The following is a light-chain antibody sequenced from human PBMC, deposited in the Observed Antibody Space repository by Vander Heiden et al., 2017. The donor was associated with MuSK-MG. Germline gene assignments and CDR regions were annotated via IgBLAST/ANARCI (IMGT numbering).Light chain of an antibody. CDR2: DAS. CDR3: QQRSNWPPGWT. Sequence: EIVLTQSPATLSLSPGERATLSCRASQSVSSYLAWYQQKPGQAPRLLIYDASNRATGIPARFSGSGSGTDFTLTIRSLEPEDFAVYYCQQRSNWPPGWTFGQGTKLEIK. J-gene: IGKJ2*02. CDR1: QSVSSY. V-gene: IGKV3-11*01.